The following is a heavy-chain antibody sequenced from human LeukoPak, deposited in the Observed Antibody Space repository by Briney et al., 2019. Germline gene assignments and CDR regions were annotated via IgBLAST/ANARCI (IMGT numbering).Heavy chain of an antibody. Sequence: SQTLSLTCTVSGGSISSGSYYWSWIRQPAGKGLEWIGRIYTSGSTNYNPSLKSRVTISVDTSKNQFSLKLSSVTAADTAVYYCARNRPGWYSGSYDVDYWGQGTLVTVSS. CDR2: IYTSGST. J-gene: IGHJ4*02. D-gene: IGHD1-26*01. V-gene: IGHV4-61*02. CDR1: GGSISSGSYY. CDR3: ARNRPGWYSGSYDVDY.